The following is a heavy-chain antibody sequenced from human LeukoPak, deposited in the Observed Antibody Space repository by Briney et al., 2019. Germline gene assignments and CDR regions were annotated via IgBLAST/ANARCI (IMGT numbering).Heavy chain of an antibody. CDR1: GFTFSSYA. Sequence: PGGSLRLSCAASGFTFSSYAMHWVRQAPGKGLEWVAVISYDGSNKYYADSVKGRFTISRDNSKNTVYLQMNSLRAEDTAVYYCARDFRRNGAYWGQGTLVTVPS. CDR3: ARDFRRNGAY. D-gene: IGHD4-17*01. V-gene: IGHV3-30-3*01. CDR2: ISYDGSNK. J-gene: IGHJ1*01.